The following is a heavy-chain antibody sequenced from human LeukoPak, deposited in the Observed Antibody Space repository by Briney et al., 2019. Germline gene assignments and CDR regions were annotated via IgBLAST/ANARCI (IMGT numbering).Heavy chain of an antibody. CDR2: INTNTGNP. CDR3: ARGIFGVANWFDP. V-gene: IGHV7-4-1*02. D-gene: IGHD3-3*01. CDR1: GYNFNNYA. Sequence: ASVRVSCKASGYNFNNYAMNWVRQAPGQGLEWMGWINTNTGNPTYAQGFTGRFVFSLDTSVSTAYLQISSLKAEDTAVYYCARGIFGVANWFDPWGQGTLVTVSS. J-gene: IGHJ5*02.